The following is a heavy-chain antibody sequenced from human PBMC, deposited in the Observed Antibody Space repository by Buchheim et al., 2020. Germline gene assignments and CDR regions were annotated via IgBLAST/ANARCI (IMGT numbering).Heavy chain of an antibody. CDR3: SKDMSGAEDS. J-gene: IGHJ4*02. CDR1: GFTFGRYW. Sequence: EVQVVESGGGLVQPGGSLRLSCAASGFTFGRYWMHWVRQAPGGALVWVSRINEDGSHTTYTDSVKGRFTISRDNAQNTLYLQMNSLTAEDTAVYYCSKDMSGAEDSWGQGTL. D-gene: IGHD2-15*01. V-gene: IGHV3-74*03. CDR2: INEDGSHT.